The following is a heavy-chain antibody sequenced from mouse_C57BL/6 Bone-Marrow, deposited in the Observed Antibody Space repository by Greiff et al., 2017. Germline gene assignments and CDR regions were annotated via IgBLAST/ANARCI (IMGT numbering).Heavy chain of an antibody. Sequence: EVQLVESGGGLVQPKGSLKLSCAASGFTFNTYAMHWVRQAPGKGLEWVARIRSKSSNYATYYADSVKDRFTISRDDSQSMLYLQMNNLKTEDTAMYYCVREPHYYGSSYYAMDYWGQGTSVTVSS. CDR3: VREPHYYGSSYYAMDY. V-gene: IGHV10-3*01. CDR1: GFTFNTYA. CDR2: IRSKSSNYAT. J-gene: IGHJ4*01. D-gene: IGHD1-1*01.